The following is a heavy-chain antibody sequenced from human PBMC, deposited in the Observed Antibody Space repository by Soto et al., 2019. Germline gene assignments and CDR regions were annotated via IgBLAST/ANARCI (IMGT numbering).Heavy chain of an antibody. CDR3: AREPPDSYYFDY. V-gene: IGHV1-46*01. CDR2: IDPSGAST. CDR1: GYTFTSYY. D-gene: IGHD5-18*01. Sequence: QVQLVQSGAEVKEPGASVKVSCKASGYTFTSYYMHWVRQAPGQGLEWMGIIDPSGASTRHAQKFQGRVTMTRDTSTNTVYMELSSLRSEDTAVYYCAREPPDSYYFDYWGQGTLVTVSS. J-gene: IGHJ4*02.